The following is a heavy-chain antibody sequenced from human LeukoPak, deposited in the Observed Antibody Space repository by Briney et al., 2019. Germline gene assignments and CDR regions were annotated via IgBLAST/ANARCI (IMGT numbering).Heavy chain of an antibody. Sequence: GRSLRLSCAASGFTFSSYGMHWVRQAPGKGLEWVAVISYDGSNKYYADSVKGRFTISRDNSKNTLYLQMNSPRAEDTAVYYCASSWAYFDSWGQGTLVTVSS. D-gene: IGHD6-13*01. J-gene: IGHJ4*02. V-gene: IGHV3-30*03. CDR2: ISYDGSNK. CDR1: GFTFSSYG. CDR3: ASSWAYFDS.